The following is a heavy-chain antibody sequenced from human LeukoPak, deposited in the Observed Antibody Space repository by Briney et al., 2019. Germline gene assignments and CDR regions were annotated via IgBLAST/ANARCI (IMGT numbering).Heavy chain of an antibody. V-gene: IGHV1-46*01. J-gene: IGHJ5*02. CDR2: INPSGGST. CDR3: ASTPSSGWTTNKNWFDP. Sequence: GASVKVSCKASGYTFTSYYMHWVRQAPGQGLEWMGIINPSGGSTSYAQKFQGRVTMTRDMSTSTVYMELSSLRSEDTAVYYCASTPSSGWTTNKNWFDPWGQGTLVTVSS. CDR1: GYTFTSYY. D-gene: IGHD6-19*01.